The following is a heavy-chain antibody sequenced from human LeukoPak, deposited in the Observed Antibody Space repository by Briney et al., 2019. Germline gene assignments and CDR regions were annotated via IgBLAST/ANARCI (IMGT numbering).Heavy chain of an antibody. D-gene: IGHD6-13*01. V-gene: IGHV3-43*02. CDR3: AKRYSSSWSGFDY. Sequence: GGSLRLSCAASGFTFDDYAMYWVCQAPGKGLEWVSLISGDGGRTYYADSVKGRFTISRDNSKNSLYLQMNSLRTEDTALYYCAKRYSSSWSGFDYWGQGALVTVSS. CDR1: GFTFDDYA. J-gene: IGHJ4*02. CDR2: ISGDGGRT.